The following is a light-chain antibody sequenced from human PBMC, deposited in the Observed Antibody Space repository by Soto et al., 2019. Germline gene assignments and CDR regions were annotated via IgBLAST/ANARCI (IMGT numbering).Light chain of an antibody. J-gene: IGLJ1*01. CDR3: SSYTTTNTYV. CDR2: LNSDGSH. CDR1: SGHSSYA. Sequence: QSVLTQSPSASASLGASVKLTCTLSSGHSSYAIAWHQQQPEKGPRYLMKLNSDGSHSKGDGIPDRFSGSSSGAERYLTISSLQSEDEADYYCSSYTTTNTYVFGTGTKLTV. V-gene: IGLV4-69*01.